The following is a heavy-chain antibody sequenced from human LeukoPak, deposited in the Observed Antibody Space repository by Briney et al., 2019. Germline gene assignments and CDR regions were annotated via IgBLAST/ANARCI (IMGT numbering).Heavy chain of an antibody. D-gene: IGHD6-19*01. V-gene: IGHV3-21*01. CDR2: ISSSSSYI. CDR1: GFTFSSYS. Sequence: PGGSLRLSCAASGFTFSSYSMNWVRQAPGKGLEWVSSISSSSSYIYYADSVKGRFTISRDNAKNSLYLQMNSLRDEDTAVYYCAREPYSSGWYVNWFDPWGQGTLVTVSS. CDR3: AREPYSSGWYVNWFDP. J-gene: IGHJ5*02.